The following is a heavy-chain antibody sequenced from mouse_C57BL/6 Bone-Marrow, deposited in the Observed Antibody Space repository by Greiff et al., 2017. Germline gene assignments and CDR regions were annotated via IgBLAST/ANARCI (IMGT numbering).Heavy chain of an antibody. CDR3: AIDPLWYFDV. CDR2: INYDGSST. Sequence: EVKLMESEGGLVQPGSSMKLSCTASGFTFSDYYMAWVRQVPEKGLEWVANINYDGSSTYYLDSLKSRFIISRDNAKNILYLQMSSLKSDDTATYYCAIDPLWYFDVWGTGTTVTVSS. D-gene: IGHD6-1*01. CDR1: GFTFSDYY. J-gene: IGHJ1*03. V-gene: IGHV5-16*01.